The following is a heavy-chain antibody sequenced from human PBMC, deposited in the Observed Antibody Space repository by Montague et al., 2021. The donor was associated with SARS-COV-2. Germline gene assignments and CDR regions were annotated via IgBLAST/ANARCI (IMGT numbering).Heavy chain of an antibody. D-gene: IGHD3-10*01. V-gene: IGHV4-34*01. J-gene: IGHJ6*02. CDR1: GGSLSGYY. Sequence: SETLSLTCAVYGGSLSGYYWSWIRQPPEKGLEWIGEINHSANTKYNPSLKSPVTISIDTSKNQFSLKMTSVTAADMATYYCASGIYPSGSYYNRYYYGLNIWGPGTTVIVPS. CDR2: INHSANT. CDR3: ASGIYPSGSYYNRYYYGLNI.